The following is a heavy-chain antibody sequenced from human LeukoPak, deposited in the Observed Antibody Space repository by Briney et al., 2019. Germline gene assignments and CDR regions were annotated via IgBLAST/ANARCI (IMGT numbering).Heavy chain of an antibody. CDR3: ARGALRYFDWLLYPTYYFDY. Sequence: SETLSLTCNVSGASISDYYWSWIRQSAGKGLEWIGRIYAPETDFNPSLKSRLTMSIDTSKNQFSLKLRSVTAADTAVYYCARGALRYFDWLLYPTYYFDYWGQGTLVTVSS. CDR2: IYAPET. D-gene: IGHD3-9*01. J-gene: IGHJ4*02. CDR1: GASISDYY. V-gene: IGHV4-4*07.